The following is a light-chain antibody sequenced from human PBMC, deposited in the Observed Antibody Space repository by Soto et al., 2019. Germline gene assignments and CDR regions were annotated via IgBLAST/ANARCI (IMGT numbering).Light chain of an antibody. J-gene: IGKJ5*01. Sequence: TLTPSSLSAAVGDRGTITCQASHNIRKYLYWYQQKPGKAPRLLIYDASNMEKGVPSRFTGSGSGTDFILTISILQAEDVVPYCCPQYAYLPIPSGQGTRLAIK. V-gene: IGKV1-33*01. CDR3: PQYAYLPIP. CDR1: HNIRKY. CDR2: DAS.